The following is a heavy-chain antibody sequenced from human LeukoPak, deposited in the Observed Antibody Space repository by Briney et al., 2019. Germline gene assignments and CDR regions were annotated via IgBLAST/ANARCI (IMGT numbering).Heavy chain of an antibody. J-gene: IGHJ4*02. CDR2: INRDGSKK. CDR1: GLTFSSYW. V-gene: IGHV3-7*01. Sequence: GGSLRLSCAASGLTFSSYWMDWVRQAPGKGLEWVANINRDGSKKYYVDSVKGRFTISRDNAKNSLYLQMNSLRAEDAAVYYCAREIFGLDYWGQGTLVTVSS. D-gene: IGHD3-10*01. CDR3: AREIFGLDY.